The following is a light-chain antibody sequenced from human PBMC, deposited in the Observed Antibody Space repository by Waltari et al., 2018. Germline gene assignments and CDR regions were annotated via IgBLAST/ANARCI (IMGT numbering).Light chain of an antibody. CDR3: AAWDDSLNGYV. CDR1: SSNIGSNT. J-gene: IGLJ1*01. Sequence: QSVLTQPPSASGTPGQRVTISCSGSSSNIGSNTVNWYQQLPGTAPKHPIYRHNRRPAGVPGRFSGSKSGTSASLAISGLQSEDEADYYCAAWDDSLNGYVFGTGTKVTVL. V-gene: IGLV1-44*01. CDR2: RHN.